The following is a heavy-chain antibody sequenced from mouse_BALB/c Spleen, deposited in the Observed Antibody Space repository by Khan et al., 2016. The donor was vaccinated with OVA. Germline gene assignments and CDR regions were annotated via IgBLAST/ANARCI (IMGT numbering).Heavy chain of an antibody. V-gene: IGHV3-2*02. CDR2: ITYSGST. CDR3: AGGRTY. J-gene: IGHJ4*01. CDR1: GYSITSDYA. Sequence: EVQLQESGPSLVKPSQSLSLTCTVTGYSITSDYAWNWIRQFPGNKLEWLGYITYSGSTSYHPSLKSRISITRDTSKNQFFLQLNSVTTDDTATYYCAGGRTYWGQGTSVTVSS.